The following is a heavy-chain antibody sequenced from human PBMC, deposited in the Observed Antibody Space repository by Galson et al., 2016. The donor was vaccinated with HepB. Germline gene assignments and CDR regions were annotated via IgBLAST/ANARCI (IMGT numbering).Heavy chain of an antibody. V-gene: IGHV3-48*02. CDR1: GFSFSSYS. J-gene: IGHJ5*02. CDR2: INTRGNTI. Sequence: SLRLCCAVSGFSFSSYSMNWVRQAPGKGLEWVSYINTRGNTIYYADSVKGRFTISRDNAKNSLYLQMNRLRDEDTAVYYCVPTETVKTESWGQGTLVSVSS. CDR3: VPTETVKTES. D-gene: IGHD2-21*02.